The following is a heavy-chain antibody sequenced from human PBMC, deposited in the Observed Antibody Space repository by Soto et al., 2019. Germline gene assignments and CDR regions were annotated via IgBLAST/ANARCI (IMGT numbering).Heavy chain of an antibody. D-gene: IGHD6-13*01. V-gene: IGHV1-24*01. J-gene: IGHJ4*02. CDR1: GYTLTELS. CDR2: FDPEDGET. Sequence: ASVKVSCKVSGYTLTELSMHWVRQAPGKGLEWMGGFDPEDGETIYAQKFQGRVTMTEDTSTDTAYMELSSLRSEDTAVYYCATKSVSAAAGSWYFDYWGQGTLVTVSS. CDR3: ATKSVSAAAGSWYFDY.